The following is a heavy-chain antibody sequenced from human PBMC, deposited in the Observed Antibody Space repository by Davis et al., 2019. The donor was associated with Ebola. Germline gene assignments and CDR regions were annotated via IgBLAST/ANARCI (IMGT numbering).Heavy chain of an antibody. Sequence: SETLSLTCTVSGGSINSYYWSWIRQPPGKGLEWIGYIYYSGSTNYIPSLKSRVTISVDTSKNQFSLKLNSVTAADTAVYYCARGRDSYDSSGNFDYWGQGTLVTVSS. J-gene: IGHJ4*02. V-gene: IGHV4-59*01. CDR3: ARGRDSYDSSGNFDY. CDR1: GGSINSYY. D-gene: IGHD3-22*01. CDR2: IYYSGST.